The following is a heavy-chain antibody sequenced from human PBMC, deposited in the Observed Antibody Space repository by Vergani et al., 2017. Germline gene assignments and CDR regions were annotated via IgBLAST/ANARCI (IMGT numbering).Heavy chain of an antibody. D-gene: IGHD1-26*01. Sequence: QVQLVESGGGVVQPGRSLRLSCAASGFTFSSYAMHWVRQAPGKGLEWVAVIWYDGSNKYYADSVKGRFTISRDNSKNTLYLQMNSLRAEDTAVYYCARDSGSYTMHFDYWGQGTLVTVSS. J-gene: IGHJ4*02. CDR1: GFTFSSYA. CDR3: ARDSGSYTMHFDY. V-gene: IGHV3-33*08. CDR2: IWYDGSNK.